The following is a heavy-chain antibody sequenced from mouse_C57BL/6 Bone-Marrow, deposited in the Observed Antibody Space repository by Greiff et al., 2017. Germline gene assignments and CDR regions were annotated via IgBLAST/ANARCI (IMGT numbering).Heavy chain of an antibody. V-gene: IGHV1-55*01. CDR1: GYTFTSYW. CDR2: IYHGSGST. J-gene: IGHJ4*01. D-gene: IGHD2-3*01. Sequence: VQLQQPGAEFVKPGASVKMSCKASGYTFTSYWITWVKQRPGQGLEWIGDIYHGSGSTNYNEKFKSKATLTVDTSSRTAYMQLSSLTSEDSAVYYCARGLLRYAMDYWGQGTSVTVSA. CDR3: ARGLLRYAMDY.